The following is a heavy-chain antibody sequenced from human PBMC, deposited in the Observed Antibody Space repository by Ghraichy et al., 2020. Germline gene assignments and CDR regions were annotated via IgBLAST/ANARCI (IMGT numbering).Heavy chain of an antibody. V-gene: IGHV1-69*13. J-gene: IGHJ4*02. D-gene: IGHD3-22*01. CDR3: ARVDKWVYDSSGYYYD. CDR1: GGTFSSYA. Sequence: SVKVSCKASGGTFSSYAISWVRQAPGQGLEWMGGIIPIFGTANYAQKFQGRVTITADESTSTAYMELSSLRSEDTAVYYCARVDKWVYDSSGYYYDWGQGTLVTVSS. CDR2: IIPIFGTA.